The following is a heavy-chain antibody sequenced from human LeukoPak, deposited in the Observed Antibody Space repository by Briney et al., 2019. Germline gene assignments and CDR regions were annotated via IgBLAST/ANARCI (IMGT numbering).Heavy chain of an antibody. CDR1: GFTFSSCE. CDR3: ARTLRDSSGWNNYYYYYMDV. J-gene: IGHJ6*03. Sequence: VGSLRLSCAASGFTFSSCEMNWVRQAPGKGLEWVSYISSSGSTIYYADSVKGRFTISRDNAKNSLYLQMNSLRAEDTAVYYCARTLRDSSGWNNYYYYYMDVWGKGTTVTVSS. D-gene: IGHD6-19*01. CDR2: ISSSGSTI. V-gene: IGHV3-48*03.